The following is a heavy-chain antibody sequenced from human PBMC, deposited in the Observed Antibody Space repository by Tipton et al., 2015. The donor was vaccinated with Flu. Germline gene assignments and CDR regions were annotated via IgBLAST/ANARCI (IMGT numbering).Heavy chain of an antibody. CDR3: TRGQGANP. V-gene: IGHV3-53*01. Sequence: SLRLSCAASGLNASDNYMTWVRQAPGKGLEWVSVIYSGGNTFYSDSVKGRFTISRDDSKNMLSLQMDSLRAEDTAVYYCTRGQGANPWGQGTLVTVSS. CDR1: GLNASDNY. J-gene: IGHJ5*02. CDR2: IYSGGNT.